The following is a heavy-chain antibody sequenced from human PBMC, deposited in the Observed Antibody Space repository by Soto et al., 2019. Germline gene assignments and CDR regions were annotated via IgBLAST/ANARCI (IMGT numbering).Heavy chain of an antibody. CDR3: ARGGHGVVAATLGLYYYGMDV. Sequence: SDTLFLTCAVYGVSFSGYYWSWIRQPPGKGLEWIGEINHSGSTNYNPSLKSRVTISVDTSKNQFSLKLSSVTAADTAVYYCARGGHGVVAATLGLYYYGMDVWGQGTTVKSP. CDR1: GVSFSGYY. V-gene: IGHV4-34*01. J-gene: IGHJ6*02. D-gene: IGHD2-15*01. CDR2: INHSGST.